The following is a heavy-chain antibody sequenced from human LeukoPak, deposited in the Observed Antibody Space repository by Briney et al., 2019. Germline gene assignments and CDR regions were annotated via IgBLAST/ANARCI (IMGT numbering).Heavy chain of an antibody. CDR1: GYTFTGLY. J-gene: IGHJ4*02. CDR2: SDPNSGGT. D-gene: IGHD4-23*01. V-gene: IGHV1-2*02. CDR3: ARGYGGNAFDY. Sequence: ASVKVSCKASGYTFTGLYVHWVRQAPGQRPELMGCSDPNSGGTAYAQKFQGRVTMTRDTSISTAYMELSSLRSAATAVYYCARGYGGNAFDYWGRGTLVTVSS.